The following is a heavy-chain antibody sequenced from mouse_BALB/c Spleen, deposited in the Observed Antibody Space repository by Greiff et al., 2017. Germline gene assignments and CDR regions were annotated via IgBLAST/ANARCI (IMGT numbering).Heavy chain of an antibody. Sequence: DVMLVESGGGLVKPGGSLKLSCAASGFTFSSYTMSWVRQTPEKRLEWVATISSGGSYTYYPDSVKGRFTISRDNAKNTLYLQMSSLKSEDTAMYYCTRDPGWAYWGQGTLVTVSA. CDR2: ISSGGSYT. CDR1: GFTFSSYT. CDR3: TRDPGWAY. D-gene: IGHD1-2*01. J-gene: IGHJ3*01. V-gene: IGHV5-6-4*01.